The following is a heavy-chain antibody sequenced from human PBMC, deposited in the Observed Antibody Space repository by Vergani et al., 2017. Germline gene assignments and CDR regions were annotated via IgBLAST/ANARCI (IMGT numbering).Heavy chain of an antibody. Sequence: EVQLVESGGGLIHPGGSLRLSCEGSGFSFSGYWMHGVRQSPEKGLVWVSRIKSDGSITNYADSVKGRFTISRDNAKNTLYLQMNSLRAEDTAVYYCASPFSYYYYYMDVWGKGTTVTVSS. D-gene: IGHD3-3*02. V-gene: IGHV3-74*01. CDR2: IKSDGSIT. CDR3: ASPFSYYYYYMDV. J-gene: IGHJ6*03. CDR1: GFSFSGYW.